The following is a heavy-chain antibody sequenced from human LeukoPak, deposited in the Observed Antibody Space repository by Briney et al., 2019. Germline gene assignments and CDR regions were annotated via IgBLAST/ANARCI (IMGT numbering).Heavy chain of an antibody. CDR2: MNPNSGNT. CDR3: AGGEVEQLVPEYYYYYYMDV. V-gene: IGHV1-8*01. Sequence: GASVKVSCKASGYTFTSYDINWVRQATGQGLEWMGWMNPNSGNTGYAQKFQGRVTMTRNASISTAYIELSSLRSEDTAVYYCAGGEVEQLVPEYYYYYYMDVWGKGTTVTVSS. D-gene: IGHD6-6*01. CDR1: GYTFTSYD. J-gene: IGHJ6*03.